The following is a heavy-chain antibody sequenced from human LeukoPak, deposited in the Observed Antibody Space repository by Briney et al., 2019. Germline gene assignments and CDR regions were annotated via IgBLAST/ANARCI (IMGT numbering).Heavy chain of an antibody. D-gene: IGHD6-6*01. CDR3: AGDTRPDLDAFDI. CDR1: GGSISSGVYY. V-gene: IGHV4-31*03. CDR2: IYYSGST. Sequence: SETLSLTCTVSGGSISSGVYYWSWIRQHPGKGLEWIGYIYYSGSTYYNPSLKSRVTISVDTSKNQFSLKLSSVTAADTAVYYCAGDTRPDLDAFDIWGQGTMVTVSS. J-gene: IGHJ3*02.